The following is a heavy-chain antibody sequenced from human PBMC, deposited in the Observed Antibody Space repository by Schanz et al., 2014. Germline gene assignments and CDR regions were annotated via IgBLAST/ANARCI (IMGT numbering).Heavy chain of an antibody. CDR1: GGSFSAYY. CDR2: ISHVGST. CDR3: VVGDVGAHSYFYYGMEV. D-gene: IGHD3-16*01. Sequence: QLHQWGAGLLKPSETLSLTCAVSGGSFSAYYWSWIRQPPGKGLEWIGEISHVGSTNYNSSLQVRVPLSVDSSQNQFSLKMTSVTAADTAVYYCVVGDVGAHSYFYYGMEVWGQGTTVTVSS. V-gene: IGHV4-34*01. J-gene: IGHJ6*02.